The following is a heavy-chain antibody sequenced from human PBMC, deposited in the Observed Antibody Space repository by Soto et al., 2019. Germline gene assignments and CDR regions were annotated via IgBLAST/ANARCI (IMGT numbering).Heavy chain of an antibody. J-gene: IGHJ4*02. Sequence: QVQLMQSGAEVKKPGASVKVSCKASGDTFSDYYIHWVRQAPGQGLEWMGTVNPSGGHTTYSQHFLGRVNMTRDTSTSTLNMELTSLTSEDTAVYYCARGGHVVVVTAALDYWGQGTLVTVSS. CDR1: GDTFSDYY. CDR2: VNPSGGHT. V-gene: IGHV1-46*01. D-gene: IGHD2-21*02. CDR3: ARGGHVVVVTAALDY.